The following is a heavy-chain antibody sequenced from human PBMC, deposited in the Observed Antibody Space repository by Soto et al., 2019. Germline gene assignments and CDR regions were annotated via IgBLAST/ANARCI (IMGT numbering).Heavy chain of an antibody. Sequence: GGSLRLSCAASGFTFSSYGMHWVRQAPGKGLEWVAVISYDGSNKYYADSVKGRFTISRDNSKNTLYLQMNSLRAEDTAVYYCAKDSTLGKPNYGMDVWGQGTTVTVSS. CDR1: GFTFSSYG. CDR2: ISYDGSNK. J-gene: IGHJ6*02. CDR3: AKDSTLGKPNYGMDV. V-gene: IGHV3-30*18. D-gene: IGHD2-2*01.